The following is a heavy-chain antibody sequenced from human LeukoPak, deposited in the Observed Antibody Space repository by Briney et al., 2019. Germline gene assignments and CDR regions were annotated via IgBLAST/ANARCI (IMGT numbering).Heavy chain of an antibody. CDR2: INHSGST. CDR3: ARDTVTGPFPYYYYMDV. Sequence: PSESLSLTCAVYGGSFSGYYWSWIRQPPGKGLEWIGKINHSGSTNYNPSLKSRVTISVDTSKNQFSLKVSSVTAADTAVYYCARDTVTGPFPYYYYMDVWGKGTTVTVSS. V-gene: IGHV4-34*01. CDR1: GGSFSGYY. D-gene: IGHD4-17*01. J-gene: IGHJ6*03.